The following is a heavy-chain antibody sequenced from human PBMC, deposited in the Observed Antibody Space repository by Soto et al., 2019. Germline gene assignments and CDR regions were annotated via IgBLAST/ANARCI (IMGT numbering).Heavy chain of an antibody. CDR1: GYTFTSYA. Sequence: ASVKVSCKASGYTFTSYAMHWVRQAPGQRLEWMGWINAGNGNTKYSQKFQGRVTITRDTSASTAYMELSSLRSEDTAVYYCARDRHIVVVVAANYNWFDPWGQGTLVTVSS. J-gene: IGHJ5*02. CDR3: ARDRHIVVVVAANYNWFDP. D-gene: IGHD2-15*01. CDR2: INAGNGNT. V-gene: IGHV1-3*01.